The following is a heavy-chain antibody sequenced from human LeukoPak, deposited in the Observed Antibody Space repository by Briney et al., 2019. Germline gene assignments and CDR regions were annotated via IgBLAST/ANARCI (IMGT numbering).Heavy chain of an antibody. J-gene: IGHJ3*02. CDR1: GYTFTSYA. V-gene: IGHV1-3*03. CDR2: INAGNGNT. Sequence: ASVKVSCKASGYTFTSYAMHWVRQAPGQRLEWMGWINAGNGNTKYSQEFQGRVTITRDTSASTAYMELSSLRSEDMAVYYCARAGITMVRGVIINGAFDIWGQGTMVTVSS. D-gene: IGHD3-10*01. CDR3: ARAGITMVRGVIINGAFDI.